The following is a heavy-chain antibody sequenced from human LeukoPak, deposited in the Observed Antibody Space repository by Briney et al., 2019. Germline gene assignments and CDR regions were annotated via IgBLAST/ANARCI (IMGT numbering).Heavy chain of an antibody. Sequence: PSETLSLTCAVYGGSFSGYYWSWIRQPPGKGLEWIGEINHSGSTNYNPSLKSRVTISVDTSKNQFSLKLSSVTAADTAVYYCARGLLPYYYYGMDVWGKGTTVTVSS. V-gene: IGHV4-34*01. D-gene: IGHD2-15*01. CDR3: ARGLLPYYYYGMDV. CDR2: INHSGST. J-gene: IGHJ6*04. CDR1: GGSFSGYY.